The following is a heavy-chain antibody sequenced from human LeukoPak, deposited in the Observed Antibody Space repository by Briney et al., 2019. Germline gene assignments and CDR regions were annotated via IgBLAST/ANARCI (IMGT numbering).Heavy chain of an antibody. J-gene: IGHJ5*02. CDR3: ARGTDYYGSGSYSFNWFDP. Sequence: PGGSLRLSCAASGFTFSSYGMHWVRQAPGKGLEWVAVISYDGTHEHFGDSVKGRFTISRDNAKNSLYLQMNSLRAEDTAVYYCARGTDYYGSGSYSFNWFDPWGQGTLVTVSS. CDR1: GFTFSSYG. V-gene: IGHV3-30*03. D-gene: IGHD3-10*01. CDR2: ISYDGTHE.